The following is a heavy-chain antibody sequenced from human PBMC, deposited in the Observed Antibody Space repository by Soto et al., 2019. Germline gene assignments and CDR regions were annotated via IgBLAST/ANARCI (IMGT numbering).Heavy chain of an antibody. D-gene: IGHD3-22*01. CDR1: GGSISSGGYY. V-gene: IGHV4-31*03. J-gene: IGHJ3*02. CDR2: IYYSGST. CDR3: AREGYYDSSGYYYGPKSHAFDI. Sequence: PSETLSRTCTVSGGSISSGGYYWSWIRQHPGKGLEWIGYIYYSGSTYYNPSLKSRVTISVDTSKNQFSLKLSSVTAADTAVYYCAREGYYDSSGYYYGPKSHAFDIWGPGTMVTVSS.